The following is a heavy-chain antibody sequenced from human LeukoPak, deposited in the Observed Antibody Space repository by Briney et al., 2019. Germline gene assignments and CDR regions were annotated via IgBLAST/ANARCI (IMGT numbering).Heavy chain of an antibody. V-gene: IGHV3-30*02. Sequence: GGSLRLSCAASGFPFSSYGMHWVRQAPGKGLEWVAFIPYDGSDKFYADSVKGRLTISRDNSKNTLYLQMNSLRAEDTAVYYCAAMTSVTTGDYWGQGTLVTVSS. CDR1: GFPFSSYG. CDR2: IPYDGSDK. D-gene: IGHD4-11*01. J-gene: IGHJ4*02. CDR3: AAMTSVTTGDY.